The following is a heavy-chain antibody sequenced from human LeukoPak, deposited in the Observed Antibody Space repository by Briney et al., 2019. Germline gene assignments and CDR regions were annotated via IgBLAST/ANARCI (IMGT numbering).Heavy chain of an antibody. CDR1: GFTVSSNC. J-gene: IGHJ5*02. CDR2: IYSGGTT. V-gene: IGHV3-53*01. D-gene: IGHD6-13*01. CDR3: ARHSSSWSFDP. Sequence: AGGSLRLSCAASGFTVSSNCMSWVRQAPGKGLEWVSVIYSGGTTYYADSVKGRFTISRDNSKNTLYLQMNSLRAEDTAVYYCARHSSSWSFDPWGQGTLVTVSS.